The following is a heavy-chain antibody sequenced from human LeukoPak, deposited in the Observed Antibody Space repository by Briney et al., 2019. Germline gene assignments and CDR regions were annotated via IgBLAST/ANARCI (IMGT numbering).Heavy chain of an antibody. CDR2: IYTSGST. D-gene: IGHD2-2*02. V-gene: IGHV4-4*07. J-gene: IGHJ6*03. CDR1: GGTISSYY. Sequence: SETLSLTCTVSGGTISSYYWSWIRQPAGKGLEWIGRIYTSGSTTYNPSLKSRVTMSVDTSKNQFSLKLSSVTAADTAVYYCARVINDVVVPAAIRHYYYYYYMDVWGKGTTVTVSS. CDR3: ARVINDVVVPAAIRHYYYYYYMDV.